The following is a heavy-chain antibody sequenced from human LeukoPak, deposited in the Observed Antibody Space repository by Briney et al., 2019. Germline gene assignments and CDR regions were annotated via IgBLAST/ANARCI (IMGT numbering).Heavy chain of an antibody. CDR2: IYYSGST. CDR3: ARARTPGDYVFSYWFDP. CDR1: GGSISSGGYY. V-gene: IGHV4-31*03. D-gene: IGHD4-17*01. J-gene: IGHJ5*02. Sequence: SETLSLTCTVSGGSISSGGYYWSWIRQHPGKGLEWIGYIYYSGSTYYNPSLKSRVTISVDTSKNQFSLKLSSVTAADTAVYYCARARTPGDYVFSYWFDPWGQGTLVTVSP.